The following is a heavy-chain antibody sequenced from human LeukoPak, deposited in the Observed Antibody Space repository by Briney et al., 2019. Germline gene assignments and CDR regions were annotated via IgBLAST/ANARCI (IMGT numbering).Heavy chain of an antibody. CDR3: ARASALAGDY. Sequence: PSETLSLTCTVSGGSISSGSYCCSLIRPPAGKRLEWIGRIYTSGSTNYTPPLNRRATTVVNTSKKLFHLKLSSVTAADTAVYYCARASALAGDYWDQGTLVTVYS. J-gene: IGHJ4*02. CDR1: GGSISSGSYC. V-gene: IGHV4-61*02. D-gene: IGHD6-19*01. CDR2: IYTSGST.